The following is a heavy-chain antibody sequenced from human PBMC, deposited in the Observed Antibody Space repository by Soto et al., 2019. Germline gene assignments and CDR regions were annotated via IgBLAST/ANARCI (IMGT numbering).Heavy chain of an antibody. V-gene: IGHV1-69*12. CDR3: ARDGYYYDSSGYYYYFDY. J-gene: IGHJ4*02. D-gene: IGHD3-22*01. CDR1: GGTFSSYA. Sequence: QVQLVQSGAEVKKPGSSVKVSCKASGGTFSSYAISSVRQAPGQGLEWMGGIIPIFGTANYAQKFQGRVTITADESTSTAYMELSSLRSEDTAVYYCARDGYYYDSSGYYYYFDYWGQGTLVTVSS. CDR2: IIPIFGTA.